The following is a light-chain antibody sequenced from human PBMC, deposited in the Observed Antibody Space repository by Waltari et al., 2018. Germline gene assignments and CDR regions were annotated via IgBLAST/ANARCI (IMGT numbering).Light chain of an antibody. CDR2: KAS. CDR1: QSISSW. J-gene: IGKJ2*01. CDR3: QQYNSFRT. Sequence: DIQMTQSPSTLSASVGDRVTITCRARQSISSWWAWYQQKPGKAPKLLFYKASSLESGVPSRFSGSGAGTDFTLTISSLQPDDFATYYCQQYNSFRTFGQGTKLEIK. V-gene: IGKV1-5*03.